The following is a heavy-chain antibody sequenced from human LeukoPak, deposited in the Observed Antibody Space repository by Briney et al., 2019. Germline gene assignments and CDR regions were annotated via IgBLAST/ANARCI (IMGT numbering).Heavy chain of an antibody. CDR1: GGSISSGDYY. V-gene: IGHV4-30-4*01. CDR3: ARDCSGGSCYGAFDI. Sequence: NPSETLSLTCTVSGGSISSGDYYWSWIRQPPGKGLEWMGYIYYSGSSYYNPSLKSRVTISVDTSKNQFSLKLSSVTAADTAVYYCARDCSGGSCYGAFDIWGQGTMVTVSS. J-gene: IGHJ3*02. D-gene: IGHD2-15*01. CDR2: IYYSGSS.